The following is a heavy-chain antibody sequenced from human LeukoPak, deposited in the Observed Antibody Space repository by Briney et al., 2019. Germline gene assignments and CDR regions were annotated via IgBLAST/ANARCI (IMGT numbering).Heavy chain of an antibody. D-gene: IGHD2-21*01. Sequence: GGSLRLSCAASGFTFSSYSMNWVRQAPGKGLEWVSSISSSSSYIYYADSVKGRFTISRDNAKNSLYLQMNSQRAEDTAVYYCARENLGDRSLDYWGQGTLVTVSS. J-gene: IGHJ4*02. CDR2: ISSSSSYI. CDR1: GFTFSSYS. CDR3: ARENLGDRSLDY. V-gene: IGHV3-21*01.